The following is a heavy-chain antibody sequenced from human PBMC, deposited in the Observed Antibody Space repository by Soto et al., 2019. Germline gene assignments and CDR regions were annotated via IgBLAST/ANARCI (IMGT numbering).Heavy chain of an antibody. CDR1: GGSVSINY. D-gene: IGHD4-4*01. CDR2: VYYGGT. J-gene: IGHJ4*02. Sequence: PSETLSLTCTVSGGSVSINYWSWIRQSPAKGLEWIGFVYYGGTNYNPSFESRVTMSVDTPKKQFSLELTDVTAADTAVYYCVSYRGAFYFDHWGQGTLVTVSS. V-gene: IGHV4-59*02. CDR3: VSYRGAFYFDH.